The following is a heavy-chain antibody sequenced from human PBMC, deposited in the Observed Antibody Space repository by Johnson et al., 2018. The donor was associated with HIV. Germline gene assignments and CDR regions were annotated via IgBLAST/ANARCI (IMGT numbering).Heavy chain of an antibody. Sequence: VQLVEYGGGLVQPGRSLRLSCAASGFTFSNAWMSWVRQAPGKGLEWVGRIKSKTDGGTTDYAAPVKGRFTISRDDSKNTLYLQMNSLKTEDTAVYYCTTRFIAARAFDIWGQGTMVTVSS. CDR2: IKSKTDGGTT. CDR1: GFTFSNAW. D-gene: IGHD6-6*01. CDR3: TTRFIAARAFDI. V-gene: IGHV3-15*01. J-gene: IGHJ3*02.